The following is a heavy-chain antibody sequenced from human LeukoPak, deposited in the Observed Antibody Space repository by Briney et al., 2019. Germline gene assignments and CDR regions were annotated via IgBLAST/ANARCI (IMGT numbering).Heavy chain of an antibody. CDR2: IYCNEDK. Sequence: SGPTLLHPTQTLTLTFTFSGLSLSTRGVTVGWIRQPQVKALEWLAFIYCNEDKGYIPSQKSRHNITQDTTRKQAGLTLTNMDPVDTATYYCAHRTTVTSVDYWGQGTLVTVSS. V-gene: IGHV2-5*01. CDR1: GLSLSTRGVT. CDR3: AHRTTVTSVDY. D-gene: IGHD4-17*01. J-gene: IGHJ4*02.